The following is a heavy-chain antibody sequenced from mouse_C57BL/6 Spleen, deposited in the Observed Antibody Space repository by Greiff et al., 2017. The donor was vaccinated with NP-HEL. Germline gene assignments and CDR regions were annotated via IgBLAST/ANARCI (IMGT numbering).Heavy chain of an antibody. CDR3: ARSRDYGNFDY. J-gene: IGHJ2*01. CDR1: GYTFTSYW. Sequence: QVQLQQSGAELVRPGSSVKLSCKASGYTFTSYWMDWVKQRPGQGLEWIGNIYPSDSETHYNQKFKDKATLTVDKSSSTAYMQLSSLTSEDSAVYYCARSRDYGNFDYWGQGTTLTVSS. V-gene: IGHV1-61*01. D-gene: IGHD2-4*01. CDR2: IYPSDSET.